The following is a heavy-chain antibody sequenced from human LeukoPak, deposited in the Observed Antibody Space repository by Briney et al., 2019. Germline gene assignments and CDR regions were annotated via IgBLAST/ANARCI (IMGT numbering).Heavy chain of an antibody. D-gene: IGHD6-6*01. CDR3: ARSERGYSSSSRAFDY. J-gene: IGHJ4*02. V-gene: IGHV4-31*03. CDR1: GGSISSGGYY. Sequence: PSETLSLTCTVSGGSISSGGYYWSWIRQHPGKGLEWIGYIYYSGSTYYNPSLKSRVTISVGTSKNQFSLKLSSVTAADTAVYYCARSERGYSSSSRAFDYWGQGTLVTVSS. CDR2: IYYSGST.